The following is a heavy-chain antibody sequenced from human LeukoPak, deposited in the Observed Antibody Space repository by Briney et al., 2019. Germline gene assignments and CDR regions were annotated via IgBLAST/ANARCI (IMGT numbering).Heavy chain of an antibody. V-gene: IGHV4-30-4*01. D-gene: IGHD3-16*02. J-gene: IGHJ4*02. CDR2: IYYSGST. CDR3: ARRSLIGGVIAYFDY. CDR1: GGSISSGDYY. Sequence: PSQTLSLTRTVSGGSISSGDYYWSWIRQPPGKGLEWIGYIYYSGSTYYNPSLKSRVTIAVDTSKSQFSLNLSSVTAADTAVYYCARRSLIGGVIAYFDYWGQGTLVTVSS.